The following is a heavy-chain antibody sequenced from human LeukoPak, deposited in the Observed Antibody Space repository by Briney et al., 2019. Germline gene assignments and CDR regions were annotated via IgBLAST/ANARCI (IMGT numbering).Heavy chain of an antibody. CDR3: ARQTSVYDILTGYYSDYLDY. V-gene: IGHV4-59*08. Sequence: PSETLSLTCTVSGGSISSYYWSWIRQPPGKGLEWIGYIYYSGSTNYNPSLKSRVTISVDTSKNQFSLKLSSVTAADTAVYYCARQTSVYDILTGYYSDYLDYWGQGTLVTVSS. J-gene: IGHJ4*02. CDR2: IYYSGST. CDR1: GGSISSYY. D-gene: IGHD3-9*01.